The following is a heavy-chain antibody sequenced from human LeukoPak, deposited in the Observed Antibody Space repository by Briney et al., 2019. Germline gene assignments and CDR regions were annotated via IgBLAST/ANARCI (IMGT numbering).Heavy chain of an antibody. CDR3: ARDLGAAAGLAFDI. V-gene: IGHV4-31*03. Sequence: SQTLSLICTVSGGSISSGGYYWSWIRQHPGKGLEWIGYIYYSGSTYYNPSLKSRVTISVDTSKNQFSLKLSSVTAADTAVYYCARDLGAAAGLAFDIWGQGTMVTVSS. J-gene: IGHJ3*02. CDR2: IYYSGST. CDR1: GGSISSGGYY. D-gene: IGHD6-13*01.